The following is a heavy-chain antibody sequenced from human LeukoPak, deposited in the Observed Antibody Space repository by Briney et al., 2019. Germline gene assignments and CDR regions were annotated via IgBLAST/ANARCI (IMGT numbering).Heavy chain of an antibody. CDR3: AIDFSSSSDDAFDI. V-gene: IGHV4-39*07. Sequence: PSETLSLNCTVSGGSISSSSYYWGWIRQPPGKGLEWIGCIYYSGSTYYHPSLKSLATISVATSKNQFFLKLRSVNASDTAGDYCAIDFSSSSDDAFDIWGQGTRV. CDR1: GGSISSSSYY. CDR2: IYYSGST. J-gene: IGHJ3*02. D-gene: IGHD6-6*01.